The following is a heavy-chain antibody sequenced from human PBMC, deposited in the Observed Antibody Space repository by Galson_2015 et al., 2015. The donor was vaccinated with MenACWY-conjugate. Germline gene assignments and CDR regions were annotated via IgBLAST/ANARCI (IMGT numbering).Heavy chain of an antibody. D-gene: IGHD2-8*02. V-gene: IGHV3-23*01. CDR2: ISGSGDSRSYT. CDR3: ARPPRYCTGGDCFYWYFDL. Sequence: FLRLSCAASGFTFRNYAMSWVRQAPGKGPEWVSGISGSGDSRSYTHYADSAKGRFTISRDNSKNTLFLQMNNLRADDTAQYYCARPPRYCTGGDCFYWYFDLWGRGSLVTVSS. CDR1: GFTFRNYA. J-gene: IGHJ2*01.